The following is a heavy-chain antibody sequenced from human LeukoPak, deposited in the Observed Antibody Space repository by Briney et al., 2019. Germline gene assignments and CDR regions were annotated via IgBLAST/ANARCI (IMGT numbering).Heavy chain of an antibody. V-gene: IGHV3-74*01. CDR3: ARASPASYGDFDI. D-gene: IGHD4-17*01. CDR2: IKTDGSST. CDR1: GFTFSSYW. J-gene: IGHJ3*02. Sequence: PGGSLRLSCAASGFTFSSYWMHWVRQGPGKGLVWVSRIKTDGSSTNYVDSVKGRFTISRDNAKDTLYLQMNSLRVEDTAVYYCARASPASYGDFDIWGQGTMVTVSS.